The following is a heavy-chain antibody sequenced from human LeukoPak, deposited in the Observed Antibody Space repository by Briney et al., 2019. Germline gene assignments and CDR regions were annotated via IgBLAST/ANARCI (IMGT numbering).Heavy chain of an antibody. Sequence: SETLSLTCTVSGVSISSYYWSWIRQSPGKGLEWIGYIYYSGSTYYNPSLKSRVTMSVDTSKNQFSLKLSSVTAADTAVYYCASLYGSGTYYPSDYWGQGILVTVSS. CDR1: GVSISSYY. CDR3: ASLYGSGTYYPSDY. CDR2: IYYSGST. J-gene: IGHJ4*02. D-gene: IGHD3-10*01. V-gene: IGHV4-59*01.